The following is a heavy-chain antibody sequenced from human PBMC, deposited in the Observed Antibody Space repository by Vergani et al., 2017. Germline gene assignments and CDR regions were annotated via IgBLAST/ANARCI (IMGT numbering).Heavy chain of an antibody. CDR3: VRTPTPAATNWFDP. Sequence: QVQLVESGGGVVQPGRSLRLSCAASGFTFSSYAMHWVRQAPGKGLEWVAVISYDGSNKYYADSVKGRFTISRDNSKNTLYLQMNSLRAEDTAVYYCVRTPTPAATNWFDPWGQGTLVTVSS. J-gene: IGHJ5*02. CDR2: ISYDGSNK. D-gene: IGHD2-2*01. CDR1: GFTFSSYA. V-gene: IGHV3-30*01.